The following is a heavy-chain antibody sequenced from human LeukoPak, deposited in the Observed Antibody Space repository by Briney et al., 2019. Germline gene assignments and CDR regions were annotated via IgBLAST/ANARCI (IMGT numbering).Heavy chain of an antibody. CDR1: GFTFSSYS. Sequence: GGSLRLSCAASGFTFSSYSMNWVRQAPGKGREGVSSISSSSSYIYYADSVKGRFTISRDNANTSLYLQMNSLRAEDTAVYSCARGGRYCSGGSCSSAGWFDPWGQGTLVTVSS. D-gene: IGHD2-15*01. CDR2: ISSSSSYI. V-gene: IGHV3-21*01. CDR3: ARGGRYCSGGSCSSAGWFDP. J-gene: IGHJ5*02.